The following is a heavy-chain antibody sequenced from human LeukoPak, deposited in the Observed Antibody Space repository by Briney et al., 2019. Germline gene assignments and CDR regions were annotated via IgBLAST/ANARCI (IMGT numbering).Heavy chain of an antibody. CDR1: GGSISNSAYY. CDR2: IYYDGTT. V-gene: IGHV4-39*07. CDR3: ASYFCSAGSCYLDY. J-gene: IGHJ4*02. D-gene: IGHD2-15*01. Sequence: SETLSLTCTVSGGSISNSAYYWGWIRQPPGKGLEWIGGIYYDGTTYYNPSLKSRVTISIDTSKNQFSLRLSSVTAADTAVYYCASYFCSAGSCYLDYWGQGTLVTVSS.